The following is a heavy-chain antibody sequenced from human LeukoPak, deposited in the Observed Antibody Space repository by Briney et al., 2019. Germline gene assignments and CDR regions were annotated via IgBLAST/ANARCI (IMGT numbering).Heavy chain of an antibody. CDR3: ASKTGEGGSYDY. D-gene: IGHD1-26*01. CDR1: GYTFTSYN. CDR2: MNPNSGNT. Sequence: ASVKVSCKASGYTFTSYNINWVRQATGQGLEWMGWMNPNSGNTGYAQKFQGRVTMTRNTSISTAYMELSSLRSEDTAVYYCASKTGEGGSYDYWGQGTLVTVSS. J-gene: IGHJ4*02. V-gene: IGHV1-8*01.